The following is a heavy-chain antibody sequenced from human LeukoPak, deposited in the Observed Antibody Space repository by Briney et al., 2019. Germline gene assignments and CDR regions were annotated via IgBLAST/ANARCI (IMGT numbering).Heavy chain of an antibody. CDR3: ARASTIFGVVITPDAFDI. V-gene: IGHV1-2*02. CDR2: INPNSGGT. J-gene: IGHJ3*02. CDR1: GYTFTGYY. Sequence: GASVKVSCKASGYTFTGYYMHWVRQAPGQGLEWMGWINPNSGGTNYAQKFQGRVTMARDTSISTAYMELSRLRSDDTAVYYCARASTIFGVVITPDAFDIWGQGTMVTVSS. D-gene: IGHD3-3*01.